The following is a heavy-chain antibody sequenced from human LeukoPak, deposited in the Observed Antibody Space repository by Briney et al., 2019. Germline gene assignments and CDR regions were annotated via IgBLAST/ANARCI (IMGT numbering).Heavy chain of an antibody. CDR1: GFTFSSSA. V-gene: IGHV3-21*01. D-gene: IGHD5/OR15-5a*01. CDR2: INNVASHI. Sequence: KPGGSLRLSCAASGFTFSSSAMNWVRQAPGKGLEWVSSINNVASHIYYAHSVKDRFTISRDNAKNSLYLQMNSLGDEDTAVYYCARDPTQYLRYGHFDYWGQGTLVTVSS. CDR3: ARDPTQYLRYGHFDY. J-gene: IGHJ4*02.